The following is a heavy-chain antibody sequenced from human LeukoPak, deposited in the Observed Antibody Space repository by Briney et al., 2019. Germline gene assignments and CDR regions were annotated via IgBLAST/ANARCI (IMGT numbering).Heavy chain of an antibody. D-gene: IGHD7-27*01. V-gene: IGHV3-23*01. CDR2: ISGRGVST. CDR3: AKDKSLGLPTYFDY. Sequence: GGSLRLSCAASGFTFSSYAMTRVRQTQGEGLEWDSGISGRGVSTYYADFVKGRFTISRDNSKNTLYLQMNSLRAEDTAVYFCAKDKSLGLPTYFDYWGQGTLVTVSS. J-gene: IGHJ4*02. CDR1: GFTFSSYA.